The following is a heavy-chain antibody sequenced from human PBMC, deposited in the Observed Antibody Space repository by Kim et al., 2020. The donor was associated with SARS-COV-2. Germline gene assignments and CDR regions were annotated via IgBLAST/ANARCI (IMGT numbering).Heavy chain of an antibody. CDR1: GFTFSSYG. CDR3: AKDGSSGWYTHGGYYYYGMDV. D-gene: IGHD6-19*01. Sequence: GGSLRLSCAASGFTFSSYGMHWVRQAPGKGLEWVAVISYDGSNKYYADSVKGRFTISRDNSKNTLYLQMNSLRAEDTAVYYCAKDGSSGWYTHGGYYYYGMDVWGQGTTVTVSS. CDR2: ISYDGSNK. J-gene: IGHJ6*02. V-gene: IGHV3-30*18.